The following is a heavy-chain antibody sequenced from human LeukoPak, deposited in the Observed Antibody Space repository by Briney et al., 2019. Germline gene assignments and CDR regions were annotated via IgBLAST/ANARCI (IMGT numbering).Heavy chain of an antibody. CDR1: GYTFTGYY. J-gene: IGHJ5*02. CDR2: INPNSGGT. V-gene: IGHV1-2*02. D-gene: IGHD6-13*01. Sequence: GASVKVSCKAPGYTFTGYYMHWVRQAPGQGLEWMGWINPNSGGTNYAQKFQGRVTMTRDTSISTAYMELSRLRSDDTAVYYCARDPRLYSSSWYEWGLNWFDPWGQGTLVTVSS. CDR3: ARDPRLYSSSWYEWGLNWFDP.